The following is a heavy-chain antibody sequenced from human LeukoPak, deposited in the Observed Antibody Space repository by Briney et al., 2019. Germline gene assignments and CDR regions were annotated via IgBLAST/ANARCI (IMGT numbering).Heavy chain of an antibody. CDR1: GDTFSSYA. V-gene: IGHV1-69*01. Sequence: SVKVSCKASGDTFSSYAISWVRQAPGQGLEWLGGIIPIFGTANYAQKFQGRVTITADESTSTAYMELSSLRSEDTAVYYCARDEYLGGNDAFDIWGQGTMVTVSS. J-gene: IGHJ3*02. D-gene: IGHD2-15*01. CDR2: IIPIFGTA. CDR3: ARDEYLGGNDAFDI.